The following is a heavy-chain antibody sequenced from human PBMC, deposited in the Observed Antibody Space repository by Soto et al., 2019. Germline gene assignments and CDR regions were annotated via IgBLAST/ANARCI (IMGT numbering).Heavy chain of an antibody. Sequence: SETLSLTCTVSGGPISSYYWSWIRQPPGKGLEWIGYIYYSGSTNYNPSLKSRVTISVDTSKNQFSLKLSSVTAADTAVYYCARQVAGTWFDPWGQGTLVTVSS. D-gene: IGHD6-19*01. CDR3: ARQVAGTWFDP. CDR2: IYYSGST. J-gene: IGHJ5*02. V-gene: IGHV4-59*08. CDR1: GGPISSYY.